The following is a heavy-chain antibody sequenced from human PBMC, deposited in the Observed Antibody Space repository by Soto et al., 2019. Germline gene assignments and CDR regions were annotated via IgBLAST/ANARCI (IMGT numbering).Heavy chain of an antibody. Sequence: QITLKESGPTLVKPTQTLTLTCTFSGFSLSQSGVGVGWIRQPPGKALEWLVFIYWDDDKRYSPSLTSRLTITKDTSKNQVVLTMTNMDPADTATYYCAHRMVPAIQYNWNGEHFDYWGQGILVTVSS. J-gene: IGHJ4*02. D-gene: IGHD1-20*01. CDR2: IYWDDDK. V-gene: IGHV2-5*02. CDR1: GFSLSQSGVG. CDR3: AHRMVPAIQYNWNGEHFDY.